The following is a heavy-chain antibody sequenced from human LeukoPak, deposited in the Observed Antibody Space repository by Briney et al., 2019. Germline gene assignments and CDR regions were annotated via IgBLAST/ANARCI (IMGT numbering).Heavy chain of an antibody. CDR1: GGSISSYS. Sequence: PSEALSLTCTVSGGSISSYSWSWIRQPPGKGLEWIGLVYDGGSTYYNPSLKSRVTISLDTSKNQVSLNLNSVTSPDTAVYYCARAGPRRDGYNFDCWGEGTLVTVSS. V-gene: IGHV4-59*01. J-gene: IGHJ4*02. CDR2: VYDGGST. D-gene: IGHD5-24*01. CDR3: ARAGPRRDGYNFDC.